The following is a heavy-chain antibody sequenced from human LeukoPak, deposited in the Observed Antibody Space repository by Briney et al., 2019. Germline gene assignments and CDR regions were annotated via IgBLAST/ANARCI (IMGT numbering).Heavy chain of an antibody. V-gene: IGHV4-31*03. CDR3: ARLSPERGAFDI. Sequence: SETLSLTCTVSGGSISSGGYYWSWIRQHPGKGLEWIGYIYYSGSTYYNPSLKSRVTISVDTSKNQFSLKLSSVTAADTAVYYCARLSPERGAFDIWGQGTMVTVSS. D-gene: IGHD1-1*01. CDR1: GGSISSGGYY. J-gene: IGHJ3*02. CDR2: IYYSGST.